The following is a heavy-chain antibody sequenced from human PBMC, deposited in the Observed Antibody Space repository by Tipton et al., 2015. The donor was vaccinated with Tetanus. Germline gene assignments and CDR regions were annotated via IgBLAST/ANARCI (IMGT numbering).Heavy chain of an antibody. Sequence: SLRLSCAASGSTFSSYAMSWVRQAPGKGLEWVSGISGSGGSTYHADSVKGRFTISRDNSKSTLYLQMDSLRAEDTAVYYCAKGWIESNWFDPWGQGTLVTVSS. V-gene: IGHV3-23*01. J-gene: IGHJ5*02. CDR2: ISGSGGST. D-gene: IGHD2-2*03. CDR3: AKGWIESNWFDP. CDR1: GSTFSSYA.